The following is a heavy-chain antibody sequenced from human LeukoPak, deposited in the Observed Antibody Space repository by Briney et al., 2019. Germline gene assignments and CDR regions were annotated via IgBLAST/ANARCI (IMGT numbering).Heavy chain of an antibody. D-gene: IGHD1-26*01. Sequence: PGGSLRLSCVASGFTFSDYPMHWVRQAPAKGLEWVTIISDGGSQKYYADSVKGRFTISRDDSKNTVYLQMNSLRAEDTAVYYCANQEWELSNWGQGTLVTVSS. CDR3: ANQEWELSN. CDR1: GFTFSDYP. V-gene: IGHV3-30*04. J-gene: IGHJ4*02. CDR2: ISDGGSQK.